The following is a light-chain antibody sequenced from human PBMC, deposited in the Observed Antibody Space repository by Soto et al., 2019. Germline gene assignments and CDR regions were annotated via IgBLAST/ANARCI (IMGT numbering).Light chain of an antibody. Sequence: EIVMTQSPATLSVSPGERATLSCRASQSVSSNLAWYQQKPGQAPRLLIYGASTRAAGIPARFSGSGSGTEFTLIISSLQYEDFAVYYCQQYNNWWTFGQGTKVEIK. CDR2: GAS. V-gene: IGKV3-15*01. J-gene: IGKJ1*01. CDR3: QQYNNWWT. CDR1: QSVSSN.